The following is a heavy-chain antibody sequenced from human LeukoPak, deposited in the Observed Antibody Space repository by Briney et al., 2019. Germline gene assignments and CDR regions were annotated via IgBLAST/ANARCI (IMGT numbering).Heavy chain of an antibody. CDR2: IIPIFGTA. V-gene: IGHV1-69*05. CDR1: GGTFSSYA. Sequence: ASVKVSCKASGGTFSSYAISWVRQAPGQGLEWMGRIIPIFGTANYAQKFQGRVTITTDESTSTAYMEPSSLRSEDTAVYYCARVRGCSSTSCSKSNWFDPWGQGTLVTVSS. CDR3: ARVRGCSSTSCSKSNWFDP. D-gene: IGHD2-2*01. J-gene: IGHJ5*02.